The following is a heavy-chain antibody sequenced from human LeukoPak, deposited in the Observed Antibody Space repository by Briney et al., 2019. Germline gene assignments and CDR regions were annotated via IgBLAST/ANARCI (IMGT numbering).Heavy chain of an antibody. J-gene: IGHJ4*02. CDR3: ARGTRGSDSSFDF. CDR1: GDSSDSNGFY. CDR2: IYYSGST. Sequence: SETLSLTCTVSGDSSDSNGFYWGWIRQPPGEGLEWIGNIYYSGSTYYNPSLKSRVTTSVDTSKKQFSLKLSSVTAADTAVYYCARGTRGSDSSFDFWGQGTLVTVSS. D-gene: IGHD1-1*01. V-gene: IGHV4-39*07.